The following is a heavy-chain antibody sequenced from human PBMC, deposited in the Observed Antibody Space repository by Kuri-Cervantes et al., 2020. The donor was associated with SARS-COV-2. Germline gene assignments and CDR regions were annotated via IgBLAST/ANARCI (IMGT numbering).Heavy chain of an antibody. V-gene: IGHV4-34*01. CDR2: INHSGST. CDR1: GGSFSGYY. J-gene: IGHJ4*02. Sequence: SQTLSLTCAVYGGSFSGYYWSWIRQPPGKGLKWIGEINHSGSTNYNPSLKSRVTISVDTSKNQFSLKLSSVTAADTAVYYCARGAKLGYCSGGSCSLFDYWGQGTLVTVSS. CDR3: ARGAKLGYCSGGSCSLFDY. D-gene: IGHD2-15*01.